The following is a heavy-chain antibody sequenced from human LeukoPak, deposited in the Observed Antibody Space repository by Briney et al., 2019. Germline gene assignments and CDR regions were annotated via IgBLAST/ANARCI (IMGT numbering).Heavy chain of an antibody. V-gene: IGHV4-59*01. CDR3: AIWGRSNWFDP. Sequence: SETLSLTCTVSGGSISSYYWSWIRQPPGKGLEWIGYIYYSGSTNYNPSLKSRVTISVDTSKNQFSLKLSSVTAADTAVYYCAIWGRSNWFDPWGQGTLVTVSS. J-gene: IGHJ5*02. CDR2: IYYSGST. D-gene: IGHD7-27*01. CDR1: GGSISSYY.